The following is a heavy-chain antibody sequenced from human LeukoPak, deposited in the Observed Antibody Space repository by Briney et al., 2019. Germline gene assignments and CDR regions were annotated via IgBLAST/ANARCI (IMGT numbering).Heavy chain of an antibody. CDR2: ISGSGGST. CDR3: VKIGANQLLGWFDP. V-gene: IGHV3-23*01. J-gene: IGHJ5*02. CDR1: GFTFSSYA. Sequence: PGGSLRLSCAASGFTFSSYAMSWVRQAPGKGLEWVSAISGSGGSTYYADSVKGRFTISRDNSKNTLYLQMNSLRAEDTAVYYCVKIGANQLLGWFDPWGQGTLVTVSS. D-gene: IGHD2-2*01.